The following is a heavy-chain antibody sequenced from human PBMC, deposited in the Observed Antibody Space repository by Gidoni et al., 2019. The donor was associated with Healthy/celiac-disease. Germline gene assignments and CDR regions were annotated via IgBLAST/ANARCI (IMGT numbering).Heavy chain of an antibody. Sequence: EVQLVESGGGLVQPGGSLRLSCAASGFTLSSHEMNWVRQAPGKGLEWVSYSSRSGRTIYYADSVKGRFTISRDNAKNSLYLQMNSLRADDTAVYYCARDTKMVYATPDAFDIWGQGTMVTVSS. CDR3: ARDTKMVYATPDAFDI. CDR1: GFTLSSHE. D-gene: IGHD2-8*01. J-gene: IGHJ3*02. V-gene: IGHV3-48*03. CDR2: SSRSGRTI.